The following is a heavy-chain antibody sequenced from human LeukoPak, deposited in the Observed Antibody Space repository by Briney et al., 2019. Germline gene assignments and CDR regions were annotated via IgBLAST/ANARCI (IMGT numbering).Heavy chain of an antibody. CDR1: GGTFSSYA. J-gene: IGHJ4*02. CDR2: IIPILGIA. V-gene: IGHV1-69*04. Sequence: GASVKVSCKASGGTFSSYAISWVRQAPGQGLEWMGRIIPILGIANYAQKFQGRVTITADKSTSTAYMELSSLRSEDTAVYYCARSPGPGYGRSSTSCYTEFDYWGQGTLVTVSS. D-gene: IGHD2-2*02. CDR3: ARSPGPGYGRSSTSCYTEFDY.